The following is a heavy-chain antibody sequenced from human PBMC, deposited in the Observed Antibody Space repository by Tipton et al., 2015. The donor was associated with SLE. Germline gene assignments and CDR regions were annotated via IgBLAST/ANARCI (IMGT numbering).Heavy chain of an antibody. CDR2: ISSSSSTI. CDR1: GFTFSSYS. V-gene: IGHV3-48*01. Sequence: SLRLSCAASGFTFSSYSMNWVRQAPGKGLEWVSYISSSSSTIYYADSVKGRFTISRDNAKNSLYLQMNSLRAEDTAVYYRARGSLGSYNYFDYWGQGTLVTVSS. J-gene: IGHJ4*02. D-gene: IGHD5-24*01. CDR3: ARGSLGSYNYFDY.